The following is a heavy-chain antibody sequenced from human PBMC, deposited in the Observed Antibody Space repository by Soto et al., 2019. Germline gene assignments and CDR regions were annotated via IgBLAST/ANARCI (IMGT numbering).Heavy chain of an antibody. CDR3: ARDSTRENYGGNYYYEMDI. V-gene: IGHV1-69*12. CDR1: GGTFTTSA. CDR2: IIPIFSTA. J-gene: IGHJ6*02. D-gene: IGHD4-17*01. Sequence: QVQLVQSGAELTKPGSSVKVSCKASGGTFTTSAISWVRQAPGQGLEWMGWIIPIFSTADYAPTFQGRVTITADESTTTAYMELSILRSEDTALYYCARDSTRENYGGNYYYEMDIWGQGTTVTVSS.